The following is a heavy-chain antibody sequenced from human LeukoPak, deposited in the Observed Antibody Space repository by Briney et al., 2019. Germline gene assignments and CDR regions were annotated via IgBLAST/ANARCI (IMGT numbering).Heavy chain of an antibody. CDR1: GFTFKSYG. CDR2: IWHDGKNK. J-gene: IGHJ4*02. CDR3: ARQGVGAFFYFHY. V-gene: IGHV3-33*01. Sequence: GGSLRLSCAASGFTFKSYGMHWVRQAPGKGLEWVAVIWHDGKNKYYADSVKGRFTVSRDNSKNTLYLQMDSLRVEDTAVYYCARQGVGAFFYFHYWGQGTLVTVSS. D-gene: IGHD1-26*01.